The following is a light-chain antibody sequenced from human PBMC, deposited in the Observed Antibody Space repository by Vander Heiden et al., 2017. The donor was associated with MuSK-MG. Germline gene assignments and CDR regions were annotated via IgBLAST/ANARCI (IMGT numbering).Light chain of an antibody. CDR3: QQYDNLPPGT. V-gene: IGKV1-33*01. J-gene: IGKJ5*01. CDR2: DAS. Sequence: DIQMPQSPSSLSASVGDRVTITCQASQDISNYLNWYQQKPGKAPKLLIYDASNLETGVPSRFSGSGSGTDFTFTISSLQPEDIATYYCQQYDNLPPGTFGQGTRLEIK. CDR1: QDISNY.